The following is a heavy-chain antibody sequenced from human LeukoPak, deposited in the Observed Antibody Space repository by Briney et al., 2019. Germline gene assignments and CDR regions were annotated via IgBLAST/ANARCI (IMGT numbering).Heavy chain of an antibody. CDR2: ISTSGSVI. J-gene: IGHJ3*02. CDR3: AKDKEYCGGDCYPDAFDI. D-gene: IGHD2-21*02. V-gene: IGHV3-11*01. CDR1: GFTFSDYY. Sequence: GGSLRLSCAASGFTFSDYYMSWIRQAPGKGLEWVSHISTSGSVIYYADSVKGRFTISRDNSKNTLYLQMNSLRAEDTAVYYCAKDKEYCGGDCYPDAFDIWGQGTMVTVSS.